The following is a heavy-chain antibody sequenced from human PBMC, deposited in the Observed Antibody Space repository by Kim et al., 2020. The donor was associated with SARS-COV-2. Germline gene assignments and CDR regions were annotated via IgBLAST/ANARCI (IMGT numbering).Heavy chain of an antibody. V-gene: IGHV3-7*03. Sequence: GGSLRLSCAASGFTFSSYWMSWVRQAPGKGLEWVANIKHDGIEIYYVDSVRGRCTISSDNAKTSLYLQLNSLSAEDTDASFCSRTHVYSKFDYWGQGTL. D-gene: IGHD4-4*01. CDR3: SRTHVYSKFDY. J-gene: IGHJ4*02. CDR2: IKHDGIEI. CDR1: GFTFSSYW.